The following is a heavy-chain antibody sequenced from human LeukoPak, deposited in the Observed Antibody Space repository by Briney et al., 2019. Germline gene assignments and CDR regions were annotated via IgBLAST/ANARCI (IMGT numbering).Heavy chain of an antibody. CDR1: GGTFSSYA. Sequence: SVKVSCNASGGTFSSYAISWVRQAPGQGLEWMGGIIPIFATANYAQKFQGRVTITTDESTRTAYMELSSLRSEDTAVYYCARDNTVTTYDAFDIWGQGTMVTVSS. V-gene: IGHV1-69*05. J-gene: IGHJ3*02. CDR3: ARDNTVTTYDAFDI. CDR2: IIPIFATA. D-gene: IGHD4-17*01.